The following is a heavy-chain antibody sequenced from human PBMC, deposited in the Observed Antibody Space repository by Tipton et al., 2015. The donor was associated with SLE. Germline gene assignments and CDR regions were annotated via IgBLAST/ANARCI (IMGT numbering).Heavy chain of an antibody. V-gene: IGHV4-61*09. CDR2: IYTDGST. D-gene: IGHD3-22*01. CDR1: GVSISSGSYY. Sequence: TLSLTCTVSGVSISSGSYYWSWIRQPAGKGLEWIGHIYTDGSTNYNPSLKSRVSLSVDTSKNQFSLKLSSVTAADTAVYYCASKYFYDSDGFRYWGQGTLVGVSS. CDR3: ASKYFYDSDGFRY. J-gene: IGHJ4*02.